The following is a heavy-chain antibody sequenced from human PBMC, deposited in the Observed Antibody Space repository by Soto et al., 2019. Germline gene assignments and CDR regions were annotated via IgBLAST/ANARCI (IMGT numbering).Heavy chain of an antibody. J-gene: IGHJ6*02. CDR1: GFTFDDHV. CDR3: ARSWSGSTSGRVDV. CDR2: ISWDGYSI. V-gene: IGHV3-9*01. Sequence: EVQLVESGGGLVHPGRSLRLSCVASGFTFDDHVMHWVRRLPGKGLEWVGHISWDGYSIGYGGSVRGRFTISRDNAKNTLYLQMNSLRPEDTALYYCARSWSGSTSGRVDVWGQGTTVTVSS. D-gene: IGHD3-3*01.